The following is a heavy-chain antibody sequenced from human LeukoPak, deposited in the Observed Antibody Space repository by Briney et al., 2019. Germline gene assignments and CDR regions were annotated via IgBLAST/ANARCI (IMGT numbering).Heavy chain of an antibody. V-gene: IGHV1-46*01. J-gene: IGHJ3*02. D-gene: IGHD3-10*01. CDR3: ARAYGSGLAFDI. CDR1: GYTFTSYD. Sequence: ASVKVSCKASGYTFTSYDINWVRQATGQGLEWMGIINLSAGSTSYAQKFQSRLTLTRDTSTSTLYMELGSLIPDDTAAYYCARAYGSGLAFDIWGQGTMVTVSS. CDR2: INLSAGST.